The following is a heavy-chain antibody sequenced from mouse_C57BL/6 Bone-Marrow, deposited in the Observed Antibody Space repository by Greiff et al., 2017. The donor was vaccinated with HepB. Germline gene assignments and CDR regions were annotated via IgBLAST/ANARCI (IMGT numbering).Heavy chain of an antibody. Sequence: DVKLVESGGGLVQPGGSLKLSCAASGFTFSDYYMYWVRQTPEKRLEWVAYISNGGGSTYYPDTVKGRFTISRDNAKNTLYLQMSRLKSEDTAMYYCARRGPIAMDYWGQGTSVTVSS. CDR1: GFTFSDYY. CDR2: ISNGGGST. J-gene: IGHJ4*01. D-gene: IGHD2-12*01. CDR3: ARRGPIAMDY. V-gene: IGHV5-12*01.